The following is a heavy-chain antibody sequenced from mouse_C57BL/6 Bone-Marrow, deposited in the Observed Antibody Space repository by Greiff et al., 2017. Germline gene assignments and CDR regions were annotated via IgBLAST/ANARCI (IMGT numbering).Heavy chain of an antibody. J-gene: IGHJ2*01. V-gene: IGHV1-63*01. Sequence: VKLQESGAELVRPGTSVKMSCKASGYTFTNYWIGWAKQRPGHGLEWIGDLYPGGGYTNYNEKFKGKATLTADKSSSTAYMQFSSLTSEDSAIYYCASGPYYFDYWGQGTTLTVSS. CDR1: GYTFTNYW. CDR3: ASGPYYFDY. D-gene: IGHD3-1*01. CDR2: LYPGGGYT.